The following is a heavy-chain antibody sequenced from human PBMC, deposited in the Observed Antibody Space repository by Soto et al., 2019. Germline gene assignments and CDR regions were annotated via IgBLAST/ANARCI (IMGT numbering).Heavy chain of an antibody. V-gene: IGHV1-3*01. CDR1: GYGFTCFN. Sequence: GASVKPSCKACGYGFTCFNIHWVRQAPGQRLEWMGWINAGNGNTKYSQKFQGRVTFTRDTSANTAYMELSSLISEDTAVYYCARPKDYDDCLDLWGQGTLVTSPQ. J-gene: IGHJ4*02. CDR2: INAGNGNT. CDR3: ARPKDYDDCLDL. D-gene: IGHD3-22*01.